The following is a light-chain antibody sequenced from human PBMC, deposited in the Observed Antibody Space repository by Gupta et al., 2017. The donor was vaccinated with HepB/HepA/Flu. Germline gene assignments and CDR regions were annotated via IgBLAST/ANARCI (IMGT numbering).Light chain of an antibody. V-gene: IGKV1-39*01. CDR2: GAS. CDR1: QSINTY. CDR3: QQRDRTPLT. J-gene: IGKJ3*01. Sequence: DIQMTQSPSSLSASVGDRVTITCRASQSINTYLNWYQQKPGKAPKVLIYGASTLQSGVPSRFSGSGSGTDFTLTINSLQPEDFATYYCQQRDRTPLTFGPGTKMDIK.